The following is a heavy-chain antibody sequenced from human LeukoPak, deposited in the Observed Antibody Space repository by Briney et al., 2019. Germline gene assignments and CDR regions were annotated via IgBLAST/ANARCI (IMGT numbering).Heavy chain of an antibody. CDR1: GFTFSSYT. Sequence: GGSLRLSCAASGFTFSSYTMNWVRQAPGKGRGWVAAIRSNSRDIFYADSVKGRFSISRDNTHNSLSLRMNSLGAEDTAVYHCVREAAATLFDYWGQGTLVTVSS. V-gene: IGHV3-21*01. D-gene: IGHD1-26*01. CDR2: IRSNSRDI. J-gene: IGHJ4*02. CDR3: VREAAATLFDY.